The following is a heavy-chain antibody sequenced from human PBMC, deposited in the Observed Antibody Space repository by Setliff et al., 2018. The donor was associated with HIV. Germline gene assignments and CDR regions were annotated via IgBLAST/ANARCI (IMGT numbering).Heavy chain of an antibody. CDR2: INPYNGAT. V-gene: IGHV1-2*02. CDR1: GYTFFEYY. Sequence: ASVKVSCKASGYTFFEYYMFWLRQAPGRGLEWMGWINPYNGATKSAHKFQGRVTVTRDTSITTTYMELTRLTSDDTAIYYCARAPIYCGGDCYLFDYWGQGTLVTAPQ. CDR3: ARAPIYCGGDCYLFDY. D-gene: IGHD2-21*02. J-gene: IGHJ4*02.